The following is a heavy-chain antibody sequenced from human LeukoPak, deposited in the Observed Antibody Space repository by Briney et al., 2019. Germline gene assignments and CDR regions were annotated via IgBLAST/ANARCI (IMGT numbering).Heavy chain of an antibody. J-gene: IGHJ1*01. Sequence: GGSLRLSCAASGFTFSSYSMNWVRQAPGKGLEWVSSISSSSSYIYYADSVKGRFTISRDNAKNLLYLQMNSLRAEDTAVYYCARDGDCSGGSCYSGTVYFQHWGQGTLVTVSS. CDR1: GFTFSSYS. CDR2: ISSSSSYI. D-gene: IGHD2-15*01. CDR3: ARDGDCSGGSCYSGTVYFQH. V-gene: IGHV3-21*01.